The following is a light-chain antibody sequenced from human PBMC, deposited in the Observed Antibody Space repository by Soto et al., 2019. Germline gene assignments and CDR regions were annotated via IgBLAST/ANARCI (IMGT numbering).Light chain of an antibody. J-gene: IGKJ4*01. CDR1: QSILYSSNNKNY. Sequence: DIVMTQSPDALALSLGEMATINCKSSQSILYSSNNKNYLVWYQQKPGQPPKXLIYWASTRESGVPDRFSGSGSGTDFTLTISSMQAEDVAVYYCQQYYSAPLTFGGGTKVDIK. CDR3: QQYYSAPLT. CDR2: WAS. V-gene: IGKV4-1*01.